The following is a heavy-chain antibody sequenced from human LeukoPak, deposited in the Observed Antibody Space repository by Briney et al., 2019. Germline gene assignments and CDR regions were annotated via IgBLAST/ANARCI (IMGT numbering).Heavy chain of an antibody. CDR3: ARDQPPSSSYYGMDV. CDR2: ISAYNGNT. V-gene: IGHV1-18*01. J-gene: IGHJ6*02. CDR1: GYTFTSYG. Sequence: ASVKVSCKASGYTFTSYGISWVRQAPGQGLEWMGWISAYNGNTNYAQKLQGRVTMTTDTSTSTAYMELRSLRSDDTAVYCCARDQPPSSSYYGMDVWGQGTTVTVSS. D-gene: IGHD6-19*01.